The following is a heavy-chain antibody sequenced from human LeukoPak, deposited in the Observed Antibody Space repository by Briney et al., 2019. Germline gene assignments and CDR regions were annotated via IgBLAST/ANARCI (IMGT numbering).Heavy chain of an antibody. CDR3: ATFPPLYSSGWSH. D-gene: IGHD6-19*01. CDR1: GFTFSSYS. J-gene: IGHJ4*02. V-gene: IGHV3-21*01. Sequence: GGSLRLSCAASGFTFSSYSMNWVRQAPGKGLEWVSSISSSSSYIYYADSVKGRFTISRDNAKNSLYLQMNSLRAEDTAVYYCATFPPLYSSGWSHWGQGTLVTVSS. CDR2: ISSSSSYI.